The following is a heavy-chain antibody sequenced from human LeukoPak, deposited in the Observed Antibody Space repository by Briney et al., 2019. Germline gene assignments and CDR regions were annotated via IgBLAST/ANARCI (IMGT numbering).Heavy chain of an antibody. Sequence: PSETLSPTCTVSGGSISSYYWSWIRQPPGKGLEWIGYIYYSGSTNYNPSLKSRVTISVDTSKNQFSLKLSSVTAADTAVYYCARQQLITLGQFDYWGQGTLVTVSS. V-gene: IGHV4-59*08. J-gene: IGHJ4*02. CDR1: GGSISSYY. CDR3: ARQQLITLGQFDY. D-gene: IGHD7-27*01. CDR2: IYYSGST.